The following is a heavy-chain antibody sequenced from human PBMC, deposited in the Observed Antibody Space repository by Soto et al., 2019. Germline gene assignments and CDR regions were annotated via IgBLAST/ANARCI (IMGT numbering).Heavy chain of an antibody. CDR2: ISCCGGPT. J-gene: IGHJ1*01. CDR3: AKADGEQWLIPHLDN. V-gene: IGHV3-23*01. D-gene: IGHD6-19*01. CDR1: GFNFKKFA. Sequence: PGGSLRLSCEASGFNFKKFAIGWVRQAPGEGLEWASGISCCGGPTFSADSVKGRFSLARDDSKNTLSLQLNSLRVEDTAHYYCAKADGEQWLIPHLDNWGQGT.